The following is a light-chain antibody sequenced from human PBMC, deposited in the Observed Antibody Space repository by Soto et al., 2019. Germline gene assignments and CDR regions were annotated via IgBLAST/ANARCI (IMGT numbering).Light chain of an antibody. V-gene: IGKV1-39*01. CDR3: QQSFTTPRT. J-gene: IGKJ1*01. CDR1: QSIGND. Sequence: DIQMTQSPSSLSASVGDRITIICRASQSIGNDLNWYQKKIGEAPKLLVFGASILQSGVPTRFSGAGSGTHFTLTVNSLQPEDFVTYYCQQSFTTPRTFGQGTKVEIK. CDR2: GAS.